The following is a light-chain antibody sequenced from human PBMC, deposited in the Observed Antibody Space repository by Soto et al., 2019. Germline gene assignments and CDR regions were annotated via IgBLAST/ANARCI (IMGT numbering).Light chain of an antibody. CDR1: QDISNY. V-gene: IGKV1-33*01. CDR3: QQYDNLPIT. J-gene: IGKJ5*01. Sequence: DIQMTQSPSSLAASVRDRVTITCEASQDISNYLYWYQQKPGKAPKLLIYDASNLETGVPSRFSGSGSGTDFTFTISSLQPEDIATYYCQQYDNLPITFGQGNDWRL. CDR2: DAS.